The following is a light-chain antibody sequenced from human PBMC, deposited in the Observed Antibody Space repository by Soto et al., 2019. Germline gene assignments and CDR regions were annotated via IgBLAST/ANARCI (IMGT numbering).Light chain of an antibody. V-gene: IGKV1-16*02. CDR3: QQYDRDPWT. CDR2: AAS. J-gene: IGKJ1*01. CDR1: QGVRSH. Sequence: DIQMTQSPSSLSAYVGDRVTITCRASQGVRSHLAWFQQKPGKAPKSLIYAASSVQSGVPSKFTGSVSGIDFSLTISNLQPEDSATYYCQQYDRDPWTFGQGTQVEIK.